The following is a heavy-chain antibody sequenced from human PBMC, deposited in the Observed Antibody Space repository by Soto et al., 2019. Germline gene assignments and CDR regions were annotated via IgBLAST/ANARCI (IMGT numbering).Heavy chain of an antibody. V-gene: IGHV3-30*18. CDR2: ISYDGSNK. CDR1: GFTVSSYG. CDR3: AKDRAGPYYYYGMDV. Sequence: PGGALRLSCAASGFTVSSYGMHWVRQAPGKGLEWVAVISYDGSNKYYADSVKGRFTISRDNSKNTLYLQMNSLRAEDTAVYYCAKDRAGPYYYYGMDVWGQGTTVTVSS. J-gene: IGHJ6*02.